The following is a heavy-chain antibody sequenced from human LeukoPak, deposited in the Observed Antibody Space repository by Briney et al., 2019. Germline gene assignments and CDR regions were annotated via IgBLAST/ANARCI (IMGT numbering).Heavy chain of an antibody. V-gene: IGHV4-59*08. CDR2: IYYSGST. J-gene: IGHJ4*02. CDR3: ARQSPRDSSGYYLDY. CDR1: GGSFSTYY. Sequence: PSETLSLTCTVSGGSFSTYYWSWIRQPPGKGLEWIGYIYYSGSTNYNPSLKSRVTISVDTSKNQFSLKLSSVTAADTAVYYCARQSPRDSSGYYLDYWGQGTLVTVSS. D-gene: IGHD3-22*01.